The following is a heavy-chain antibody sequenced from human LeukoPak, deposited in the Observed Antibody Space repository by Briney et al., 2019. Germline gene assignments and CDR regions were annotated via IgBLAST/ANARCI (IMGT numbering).Heavy chain of an antibody. CDR1: GFTFSSYS. V-gene: IGHV3-21*01. D-gene: IGHD3-22*01. Sequence: PGGSLRLSCAASGFTFSSYSMNWVRQAPGKGLEWVSSISSSSSYIYYADSVKGRFTISRDNAKNSLYLQMNSLRAEDTAVYYCASWDIYYYDSSGYYDADYWGQGTLVTVSS. J-gene: IGHJ4*02. CDR2: ISSSSSYI. CDR3: ASWDIYYYDSSGYYDADY.